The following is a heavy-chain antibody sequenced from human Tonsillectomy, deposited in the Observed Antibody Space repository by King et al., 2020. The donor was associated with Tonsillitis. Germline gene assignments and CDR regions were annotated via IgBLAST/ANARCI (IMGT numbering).Heavy chain of an antibody. CDR2: ISSSSSTI. CDR3: AGDTYYDFWRGYGSLGYYYGMDV. J-gene: IGHJ6*02. V-gene: IGHV3-48*01. Sequence: VQLVESGGGLVQPGGSLRLSCAASGFTFSSYSMNWVRQAPGKGLEWVSYISSSSSTIYYADSVKGRFTISRDNAKNSLYLQMNSLSAEDTAVYYGAGDTYYDFWRGYGSLGYYYGMDVWGQGTTVTVSS. D-gene: IGHD3-3*01. CDR1: GFTFSSYS.